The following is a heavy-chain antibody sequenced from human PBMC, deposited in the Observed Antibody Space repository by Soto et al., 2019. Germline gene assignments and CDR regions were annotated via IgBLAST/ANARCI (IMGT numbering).Heavy chain of an antibody. J-gene: IGHJ4*02. CDR1: GGSVSSGTYY. CDR3: ARAKGQRLVHLVY. V-gene: IGHV4-61*01. Sequence: QMQLQESGPGVVKPSETLSLTCTVSGGSVSSGTYYWSWIRQPPGKGLEWIGYISYSGNTNYNPSLKSRFTISVDTSENQFSLKLSSLTAADTAVYYCARAKGQRLVHLVYWGQGTLVTVSS. D-gene: IGHD6-13*01. CDR2: ISYSGNT.